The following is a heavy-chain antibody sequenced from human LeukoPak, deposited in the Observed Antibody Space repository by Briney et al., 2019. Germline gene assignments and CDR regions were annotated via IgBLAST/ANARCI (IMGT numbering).Heavy chain of an antibody. J-gene: IGHJ6*03. V-gene: IGHV3-30*04. CDR1: GFTFSTYA. D-gene: IGHD3-10*01. CDR3: AKDPYLYYYGSGSVMDV. Sequence: GFLRLSCAASGFTFSTYAIHWVRQAPGKGLDWVAVISYDGIKKYYADSAKGRFTISRDNSKNTLYLQMNSLRAEDTAVYYCAKDPYLYYYGSGSVMDVWGKGTTVTVSS. CDR2: ISYDGIKK.